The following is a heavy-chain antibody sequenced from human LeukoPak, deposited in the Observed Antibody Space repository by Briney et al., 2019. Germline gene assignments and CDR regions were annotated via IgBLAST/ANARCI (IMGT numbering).Heavy chain of an antibody. CDR3: ARDVRGNYYNF. V-gene: IGHV3-21*01. CDR2: ISGGGTYI. CDR1: GFTFSSYT. J-gene: IGHJ4*02. Sequence: GGSLRLSCAASGFTFSSYTMNWVRQAPGKGLEWVASISGGGTYIYYVDSVKGRFTISRDNAKNSLFLQMSSLRVEDTAVHYCARDVRGNYYNFWGQGALVTVSS. D-gene: IGHD1-26*01.